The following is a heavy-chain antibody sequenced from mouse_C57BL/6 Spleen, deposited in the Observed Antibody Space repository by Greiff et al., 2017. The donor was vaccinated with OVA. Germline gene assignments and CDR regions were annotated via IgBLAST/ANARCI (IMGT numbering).Heavy chain of an antibody. CDR1: GYTFTSYW. CDR2: IDPSDSET. V-gene: IGHV1-52*01. D-gene: IGHD2-1*01. CDR3: ARHYGNPYYAMDY. Sequence: QVQLQQPGAELARPGSSVKLSCKASGYTFTSYWMHWVKQRPIQGLEWIGNIDPSDSETHYNQKFKDKATLTVDKSSSTAYMQLSSLTSEDSAVYYCARHYGNPYYAMDYWGQGTSVTVSS. J-gene: IGHJ4*01.